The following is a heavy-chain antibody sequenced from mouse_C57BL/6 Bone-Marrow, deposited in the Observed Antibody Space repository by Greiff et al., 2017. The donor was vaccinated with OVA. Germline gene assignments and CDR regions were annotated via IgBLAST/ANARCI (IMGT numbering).Heavy chain of an antibody. CDR1: GYAFSSSW. Sequence: VKLMESGPELVKPGASVKISCKASGYAFSSSWMNWVKQRPGKGLEWIGRIYPGDGDTNYNGKFKGKATLTADKSSSTAYMQLSSLTSEDSAVYFCASPYYSPFAYWGQGTLVTVSA. CDR2: IYPGDGDT. V-gene: IGHV1-82*01. CDR3: ASPYYSPFAY. J-gene: IGHJ3*01. D-gene: IGHD1-1*01.